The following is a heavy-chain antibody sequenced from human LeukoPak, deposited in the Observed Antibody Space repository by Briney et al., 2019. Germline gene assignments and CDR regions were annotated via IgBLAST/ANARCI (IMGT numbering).Heavy chain of an antibody. J-gene: IGHJ6*03. V-gene: IGHV4-39*07. CDR3: AREAFYDILTGYPYYYYYMDV. CDR2: IYYSGST. D-gene: IGHD3-9*01. CDR1: GGSISSSSYY. Sequence: SETLSLTCTVSGGSISSSSYYWGWIRQPPGKGLEWIGSIYYSGSTYYNPSLKSRVTISVDTSKNQFSLKLSSVTAADTAVYYCAREAFYDILTGYPYYYYYMDVWAKGPRSPSP.